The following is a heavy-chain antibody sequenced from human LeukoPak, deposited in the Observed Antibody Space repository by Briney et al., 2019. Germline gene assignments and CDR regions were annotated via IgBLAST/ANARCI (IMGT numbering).Heavy chain of an antibody. D-gene: IGHD5-18*01. J-gene: IGHJ4*02. Sequence: GGSLRLSCPATRFTYLYSLRNGVRQAPGKGLEWVSYISTSSGTIYYADSVKGRFTISRDNANNSLSLPLNSLRAEDTAVYYCYSDGSLFSYFDYWGQGTLVTVSS. V-gene: IGHV3-48*01. CDR3: YSDGSLFSYFDY. CDR2: ISTSSGTI. CDR1: RFTYLYSL.